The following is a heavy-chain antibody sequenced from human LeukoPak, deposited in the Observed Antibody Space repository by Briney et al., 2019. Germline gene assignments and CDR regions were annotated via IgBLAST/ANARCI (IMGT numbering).Heavy chain of an antibody. Sequence: ATVNVSCKASGGTFSSYTISWVRQAPGQGLEWMGRIIPVLGIANYAQKFQGRVTITADKSTSTAYMELSSLRSEDTAVYYCARALGGYSSSWYTPADNWFDPWGQGTLVTVSS. CDR3: ARALGGYSSSWYTPADNWFDP. CDR2: IIPVLGIA. V-gene: IGHV1-69*02. J-gene: IGHJ5*02. CDR1: GGTFSSYT. D-gene: IGHD6-13*01.